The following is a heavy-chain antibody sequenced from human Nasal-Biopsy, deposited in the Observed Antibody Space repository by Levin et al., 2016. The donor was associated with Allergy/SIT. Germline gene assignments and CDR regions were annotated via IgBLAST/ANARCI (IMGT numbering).Heavy chain of an antibody. J-gene: IGHJ6*02. Sequence: LSLTCAASGFTFNSHWMTWVRQAPGKGLEWVATITRDGSQKYYVESLKGRFTISRDNAKNSLYLQMNSLRPEDTAVYYCEGGAYHEMDVWGQGTTVSVS. CDR1: GFTFNSHW. V-gene: IGHV3-7*04. CDR2: ITRDGSQK. CDR3: EGGAYHEMDV.